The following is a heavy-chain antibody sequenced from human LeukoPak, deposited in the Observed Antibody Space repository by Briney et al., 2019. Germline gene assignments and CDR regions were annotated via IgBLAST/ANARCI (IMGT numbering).Heavy chain of an antibody. CDR3: AATGDYDSSGYYDY. Sequence: ASVKVSCKASGLTFTSSAMHWVRQARGQRLEWIGWIVVGSGNTNYAQRFQERVTITRDMSTSTAYMELSSLRSEDTAVYYCAATGDYDSSGYYDYWGQGTLVTVSS. CDR1: GLTFTSSA. D-gene: IGHD3-22*01. V-gene: IGHV1-58*02. CDR2: IVVGSGNT. J-gene: IGHJ4*02.